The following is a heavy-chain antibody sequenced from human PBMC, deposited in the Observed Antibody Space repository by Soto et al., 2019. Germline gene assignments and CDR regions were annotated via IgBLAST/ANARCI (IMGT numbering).Heavy chain of an antibody. V-gene: IGHV4-59*01. CDR2: IYYSGST. D-gene: IGHD3-3*01. CDR3: ARGGNDFWFDY. Sequence: ETLSLTCTVSGGSISSYYWSWIRQPPGKGLEWIGYIYYSGSTNYSPSLKSRVTISVDTSKNQFSLKLSSVTAADTAVYYCARGGNDFWFDYWGQGTLVTVSS. J-gene: IGHJ4*02. CDR1: GGSISSYY.